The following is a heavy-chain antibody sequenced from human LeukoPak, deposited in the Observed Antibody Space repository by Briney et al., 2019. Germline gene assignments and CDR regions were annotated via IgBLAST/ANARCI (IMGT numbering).Heavy chain of an antibody. CDR2: ISSSSSYI. CDR1: GFTFSSYS. V-gene: IGHV3-21*01. CDR3: AVRGAKSIYYDSSGTY. Sequence: GSLRLSCAASGFTFSSYSMNWVRQAPGKGLEWVSSISSSSSYIYYADSVKGRFTISRDNAKNSLYLQMNSLRAEDTAVYYCAVRGAKSIYYDSSGTYWGQGTLVTVSS. D-gene: IGHD3-22*01. J-gene: IGHJ4*02.